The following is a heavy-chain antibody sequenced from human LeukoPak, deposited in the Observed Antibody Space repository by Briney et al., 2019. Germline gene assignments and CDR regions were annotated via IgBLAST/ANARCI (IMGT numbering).Heavy chain of an antibody. CDR3: ARDQYCSSTTCYGFDP. J-gene: IGHJ5*02. CDR2: ISSSGNTK. CDR1: GFTFSSYE. Sequence: PGGSLRLSRAASGFTFSSYEMNWVRQAPGKGLEWVSYISSSGNTKYYADSVKGRFTVSRDNAKNSLYLQMNSLRAEDTAVYYCARDQYCSSTTCYGFDPWGQGTLVTVSS. D-gene: IGHD2-2*01. V-gene: IGHV3-48*03.